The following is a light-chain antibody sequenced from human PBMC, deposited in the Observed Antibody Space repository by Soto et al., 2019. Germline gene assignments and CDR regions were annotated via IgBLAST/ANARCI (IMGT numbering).Light chain of an antibody. CDR1: QSVSSSY. Sequence: EIVLTQSPGTLSLSPEERATLSCRASQSVSSSYLAWYQQKPGQAPRLLIYDASSRATGIPDRFSGSGSGTDFTLTISRLEPEDFAVYYCQQYCSSPSFTFGPGTKVDIK. J-gene: IGKJ3*01. V-gene: IGKV3-20*01. CDR3: QQYCSSPSFT. CDR2: DAS.